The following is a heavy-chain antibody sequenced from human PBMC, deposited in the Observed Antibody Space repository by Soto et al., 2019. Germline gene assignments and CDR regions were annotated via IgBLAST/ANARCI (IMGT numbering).Heavy chain of an antibody. D-gene: IGHD4-17*01. CDR3: ARHGRTTTVVTTSFDY. CDR1: GGSISSSSYY. V-gene: IGHV4-39*01. Sequence: QLQLQESGPGLVKPSETLSLTCTVSGGSISSSSYYWGWIRQPPGKGLEWIGSIYYSGSTYYNPSLKSRVTISVDTSKNQFSLKLSSVTAADTAVYYCARHGRTTTVVTTSFDYWGQGTLVTVSS. CDR2: IYYSGST. J-gene: IGHJ4*02.